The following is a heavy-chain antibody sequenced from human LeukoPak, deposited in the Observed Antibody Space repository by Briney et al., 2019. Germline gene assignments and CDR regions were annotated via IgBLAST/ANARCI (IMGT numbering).Heavy chain of an antibody. D-gene: IGHD3-10*01. V-gene: IGHV4-4*07. CDR2: IYTSGST. Sequence: KSSETLSLTCTVSGGSISSYYWSWIRQPAGKGLEWIGRIYTSGSTNYNPSLKSRVTMSVDTSKNQFSLKLSSVTAADTAVYYCAKRSSGSYYLGAFDIWGQGTMVTVSS. CDR3: AKRSSGSYYLGAFDI. J-gene: IGHJ3*02. CDR1: GGSISSYY.